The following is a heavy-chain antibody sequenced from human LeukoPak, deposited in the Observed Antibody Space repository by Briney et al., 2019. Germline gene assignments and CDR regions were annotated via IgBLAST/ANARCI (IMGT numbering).Heavy chain of an antibody. Sequence: GGSLRLSCAASGFTFSKYGVHWVRQAPGKGLEWVAVISDAGSEKYYADSVKGRFTISRDNSKNTVYLQMNSLRPEDTAVYYCAKNSGRDGYNDYFDYWGQGTLVTVSS. J-gene: IGHJ4*02. V-gene: IGHV3-30*18. CDR2: ISDAGSEK. CDR3: AKNSGRDGYNDYFDY. D-gene: IGHD5-24*01. CDR1: GFTFSKYG.